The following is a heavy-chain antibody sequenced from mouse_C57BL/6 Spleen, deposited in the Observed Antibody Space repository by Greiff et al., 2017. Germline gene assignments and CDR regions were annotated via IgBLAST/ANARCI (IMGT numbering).Heavy chain of an antibody. J-gene: IGHJ4*01. CDR1: GFTFSDYG. D-gene: IGHD1-1*01. Sequence: EVKLMESGGGLVKPGGSLKLSCAASGFTFSDYGMHWVRQAPEKGLEWVAYISSGSSTIYYADTVKGRFTIARDNAKNTLFLQMTSLRSEDTAMYYCARQEIYYYGSSYYAMDYWGQGTSVTVSS. CDR2: ISSGSSTI. CDR3: ARQEIYYYGSSYYAMDY. V-gene: IGHV5-17*01.